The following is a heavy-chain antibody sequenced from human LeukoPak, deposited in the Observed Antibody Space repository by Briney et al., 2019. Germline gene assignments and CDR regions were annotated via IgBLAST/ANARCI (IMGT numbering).Heavy chain of an antibody. V-gene: IGHV3-30*02. CDR2: IRYDGSNK. CDR3: ASLGGVTMIVVVEVY. CDR1: GFTFSSYG. Sequence: GGSLRLSCAASGFTFSSYGMHWVRQAQGKGLEWVAFIRYDGSNKYYADSVKGRFTISRDNSKNTLYLQMNSLRAEDTAVYYCASLGGVTMIVVVEVYWGQGTLVTVSS. D-gene: IGHD3-22*01. J-gene: IGHJ4*02.